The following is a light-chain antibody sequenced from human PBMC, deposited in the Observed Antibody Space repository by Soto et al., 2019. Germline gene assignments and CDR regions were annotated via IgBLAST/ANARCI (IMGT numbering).Light chain of an antibody. CDR2: LGS. CDR3: MQALQSPPT. CDR1: QSLLHSNGYDS. Sequence: EIVMTQSPLSLPVTPGEPASISCRSSQSLLHSNGYDSLDWYLQKPGQSPQLLIYLGSNRASGVXAMXRGSGSGTDFTLKISRVEADDVGVYYCMQALQSPPTFGQGTKVEIK. V-gene: IGKV2-28*01. J-gene: IGKJ1*01.